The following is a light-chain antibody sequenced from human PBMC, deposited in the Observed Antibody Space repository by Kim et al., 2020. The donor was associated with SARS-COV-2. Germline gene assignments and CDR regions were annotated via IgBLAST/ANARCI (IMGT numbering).Light chain of an antibody. CDR2: QDS. V-gene: IGLV3-1*01. CDR1: KLGDKY. CDR3: QAWDSSTWV. J-gene: IGLJ3*02. Sequence: SYGLTQPPSVSVSPGQTASITCSGDKLGDKYACWYQQKPGQSPVLVIYQDSKRPSGIPERFSGSNSGNTATLTISGTQAMDEADYYCQAWDSSTWV.